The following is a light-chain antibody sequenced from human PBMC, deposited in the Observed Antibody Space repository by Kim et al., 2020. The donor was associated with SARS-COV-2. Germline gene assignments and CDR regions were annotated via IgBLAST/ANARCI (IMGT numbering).Light chain of an antibody. J-gene: IGLJ2*01. V-gene: IGLV4-69*01. Sequence: AVVKRSCTRSSGHSSYANAWHQQQPERGPRYLMKLNSDGSHSKGDGIPDRFTGASSGAERYLAIYSLQSEDEADYYCQTWGTGIRVFGGGTKLTVL. CDR2: LNSDGSH. CDR3: QTWGTGIRV. CDR1: SGHSSYA.